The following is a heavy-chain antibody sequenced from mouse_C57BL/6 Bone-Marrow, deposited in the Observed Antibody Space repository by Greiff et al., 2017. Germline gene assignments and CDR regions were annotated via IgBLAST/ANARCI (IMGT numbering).Heavy chain of an antibody. Sequence: VQLQQSGPVLVKPGASVKMSCKASGYTFTDYYMNWVKQSHGKSLEWIGVINPYNGGTSYNQKFKGKATLTVDKSSSTAYMELNSLTSEDSAFYYCARSDYGSSLDYWGQGTTLTVSA. CDR3: ARSDYGSSLDY. CDR2: INPYNGGT. V-gene: IGHV1-19*01. J-gene: IGHJ2*01. D-gene: IGHD1-1*01. CDR1: GYTFTDYY.